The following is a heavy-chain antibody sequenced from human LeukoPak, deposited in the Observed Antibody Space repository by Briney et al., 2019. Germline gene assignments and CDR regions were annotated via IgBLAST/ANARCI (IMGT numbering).Heavy chain of an antibody. D-gene: IGHD2-21*01. CDR2: MYTSGST. CDR1: GGSISSGSYY. V-gene: IGHV4-61*02. Sequence: SETLSLTCTVSGGSISSGSYYWSWIRQPAGKGLEWIGRMYTSGSTNYNPSLKSRVTISVDTSKNQFSLKLNSVTSADTAVYYCARGLEVFSGGDPGYWFDPWGRGTLVTVSS. CDR3: ARGLEVFSGGDPGYWFDP. J-gene: IGHJ5*02.